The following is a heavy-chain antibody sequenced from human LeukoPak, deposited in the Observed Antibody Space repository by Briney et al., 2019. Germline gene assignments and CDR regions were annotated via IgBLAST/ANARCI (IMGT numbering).Heavy chain of an antibody. CDR3: SKYNPYDALDY. J-gene: IGHJ4*02. CDR1: GFTFGDYA. CDR2: IRGKAYGGTT. D-gene: IGHD1-1*01. V-gene: IGHV3-49*04. Sequence: GGSLRLSCTASGFTFGDYAMSWVRQAPGKGLEWVGFIRGKAYGGTTEYAASVKGRFTISRDDSKNTLYLQMNSLKTGDTAVYYCSKYNPYDALDYWGQGTLVTVSS.